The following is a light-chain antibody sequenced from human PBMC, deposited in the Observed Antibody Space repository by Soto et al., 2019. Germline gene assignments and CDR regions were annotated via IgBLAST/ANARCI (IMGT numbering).Light chain of an antibody. Sequence: QSVLTQPPSASGTPGQRVTISCSGSSSNIGSSSVNWYQQLPGTAPKLLIYNNNQWPSGVPDRFSGSKSGTSASLAISGLQSEDEADYYCAAWDVTLNGLYVFATGPKVNVL. CDR1: SSNIGSSS. CDR2: NNN. V-gene: IGLV1-44*01. J-gene: IGLJ1*01. CDR3: AAWDVTLNGLYV.